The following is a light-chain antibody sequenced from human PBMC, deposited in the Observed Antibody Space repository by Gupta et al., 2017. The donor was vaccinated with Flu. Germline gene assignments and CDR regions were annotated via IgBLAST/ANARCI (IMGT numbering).Light chain of an antibody. Sequence: STGERATINCKSSQSLLSSSNNKNFLAWYQQRPRQPPKLLIYWASSRESGVPDRISGSGSGTDFALTIDSLQAEDVAVYYCQQYYGVPLTFGGGTKVEIK. CDR2: WAS. CDR3: QQYYGVPLT. CDR1: QSLLSSSNNKNF. J-gene: IGKJ4*01. V-gene: IGKV4-1*01.